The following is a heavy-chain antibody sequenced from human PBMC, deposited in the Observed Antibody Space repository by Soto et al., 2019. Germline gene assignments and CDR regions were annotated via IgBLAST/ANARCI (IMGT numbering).Heavy chain of an antibody. J-gene: IGHJ4*02. CDR3: ARRYGYSFDY. Sequence: QVQLQESGPGLVKPSETLSLTCTVSGGSISSYYWSWIRQPPGKGLEWIGYIYYSGSTNYNPSLKSRVTISVDTSKNHFSLKLTSVTAADSAVHYCARRYGYSFDYWGQGTLVTVSS. D-gene: IGHD1-1*01. V-gene: IGHV4-59*08. CDR1: GGSISSYY. CDR2: IYYSGST.